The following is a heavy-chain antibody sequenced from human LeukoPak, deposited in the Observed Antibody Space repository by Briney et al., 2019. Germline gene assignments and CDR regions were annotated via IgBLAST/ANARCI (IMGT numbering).Heavy chain of an antibody. D-gene: IGHD5-18*01. CDR3: ARHAPIVDTAMVPLDY. V-gene: IGHV4-59*08. J-gene: IGHJ4*02. CDR2: IYYSGST. Sequence: PSETLSLTYTVSGGSISSYYWSWIRQPPGKGLEWIGYIYYSGSTNYNPSLKSPVTISVDTSKNQFSLKLSSVTAADTAVYYCARHAPIVDTAMVPLDYWGQGTLVTVSS. CDR1: GGSISSYY.